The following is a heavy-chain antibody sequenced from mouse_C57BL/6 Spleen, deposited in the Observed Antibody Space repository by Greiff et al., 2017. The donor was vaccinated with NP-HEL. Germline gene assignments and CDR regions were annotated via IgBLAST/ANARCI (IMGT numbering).Heavy chain of an antibody. Sequence: EVMLVESGGGLVKPGGSLKLSCAASGFTFSDYGMHWVRQAPEKGLEWVAYISSGSSTIYYADTVKGRFTISRDNAKNTLFLQMTSLRAEDTAMYYCARGGLRRYFDVWGTGTTVTVSS. CDR2: ISSGSSTI. CDR1: GFTFSDYG. V-gene: IGHV5-17*01. CDR3: ARGGLRRYFDV. D-gene: IGHD2-2*01. J-gene: IGHJ1*03.